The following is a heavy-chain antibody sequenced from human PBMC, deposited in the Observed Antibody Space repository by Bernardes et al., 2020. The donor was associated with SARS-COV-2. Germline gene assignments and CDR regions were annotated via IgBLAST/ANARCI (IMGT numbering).Heavy chain of an antibody. J-gene: IGHJ6*02. CDR3: ARGGTGTTYYYYCGMDV. V-gene: IGHV3-13*01. D-gene: IGHD1-1*01. CDR1: GFTFSSYD. Sequence: GGSLRLSCAASGFTFSSYDMHWVRQATGKGLEWVSAIGTAGDTYYPGSVKGRFTISRENAKNSLYLQMNSLRAGDTAVYYCARGGTGTTYYYYCGMDVWGQGTTVTVSS. CDR2: IGTAGDT.